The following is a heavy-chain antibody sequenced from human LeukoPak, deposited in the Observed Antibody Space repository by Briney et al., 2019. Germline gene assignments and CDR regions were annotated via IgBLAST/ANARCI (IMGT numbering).Heavy chain of an antibody. V-gene: IGHV4-59*01. CDR3: ASLSTEVGATLEDY. CDR1: GGSISSYY. Sequence: SEALSLTCTVSGGSISSYYWSWIRQPPGKGLEWIGYIYYSGSTNYNPSLKSRVTISVDTSKNQFSLKLSSVTAADTAVYYCASLSTEVGATLEDYWGQGTLVTVSS. D-gene: IGHD1-26*01. CDR2: IYYSGST. J-gene: IGHJ4*02.